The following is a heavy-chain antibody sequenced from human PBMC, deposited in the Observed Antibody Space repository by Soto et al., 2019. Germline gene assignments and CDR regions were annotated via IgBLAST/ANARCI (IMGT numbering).Heavy chain of an antibody. CDR2: ISGGGDTT. CDR3: AKGRGGSGSLTPRVDF. D-gene: IGHD3-10*01. J-gene: IGHJ4*02. CDR1: GFTFNNYA. V-gene: IGHV3-23*01. Sequence: EVQLLESGGGLVQPGGSLRLSCAASGFTFNNYAMTWVRQAPGKGLEWVSAISGGGDTTSYADSVKGRFTASRDVSKNTLYLQMSSLRAEDTALYYCAKGRGGSGSLTPRVDFWGQGTLVTVSS.